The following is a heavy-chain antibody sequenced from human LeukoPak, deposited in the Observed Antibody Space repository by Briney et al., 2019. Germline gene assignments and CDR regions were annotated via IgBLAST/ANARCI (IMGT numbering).Heavy chain of an antibody. D-gene: IGHD2-15*01. V-gene: IGHV3-21*01. CDR3: ARVRPYCSGGTCYSLGLDV. CDR2: ISSSSTYI. J-gene: IGHJ6*04. Sequence: GSLRLSCAASGFTFSSYSMNWVRQAPGKGLEWVSSISSSSTYIYYADSVKGRFTISRDNAKNSLYLHMNSLRAEDTAVYYCARVRPYCSGGTCYSLGLDVWGKGTTVTVSS. CDR1: GFTFSSYS.